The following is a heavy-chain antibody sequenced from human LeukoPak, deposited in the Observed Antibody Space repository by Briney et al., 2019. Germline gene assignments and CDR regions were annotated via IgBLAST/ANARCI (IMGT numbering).Heavy chain of an antibody. Sequence: PGGSLRLSCAASDFTVSSNYMSWVRQAPGKGLEWVSVIYSGGSTYYADSVKGRFTISRDNSENTLYLQMKSLRAEDTAVYYCARGDGYNFLDYWGQGTLVTV. CDR1: DFTVSSNY. J-gene: IGHJ4*02. CDR3: ARGDGYNFLDY. CDR2: IYSGGST. D-gene: IGHD5-24*01. V-gene: IGHV3-53*01.